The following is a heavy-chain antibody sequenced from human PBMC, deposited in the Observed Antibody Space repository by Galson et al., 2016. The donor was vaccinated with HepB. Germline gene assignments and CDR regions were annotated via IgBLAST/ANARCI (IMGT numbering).Heavy chain of an antibody. V-gene: IGHV4-4*07. J-gene: IGHJ4*02. Sequence: SETLSLTCSVSGGSIISNYWSWIRQPAGQGLEYIGRIRASEEPMYNPSLSGRVTMSVDTSKNQISLRLSSVTAADTAVYYCARGFHLHEHIPMDHWGQGALVTVSS. CDR1: GGSIISNY. CDR2: IRASEEP. D-gene: IGHD1/OR15-1a*01. CDR3: ARGFHLHEHIPMDH.